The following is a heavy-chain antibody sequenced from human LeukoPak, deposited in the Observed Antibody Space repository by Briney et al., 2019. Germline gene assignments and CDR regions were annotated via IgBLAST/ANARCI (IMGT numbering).Heavy chain of an antibody. D-gene: IGHD3-22*01. V-gene: IGHV1-18*01. CDR3: ARDRWDYYDSSGYRGDAFDI. Sequence: ASVKVSCKASGYTFTSYGISWVRQAPGQGLEWMGWISAYNGNTNYAQKLQGRVTMTTDTSTSTAYMELRSLRSDDTAVYYCARDRWDYYDSSGYRGDAFDIWGQGTMVTVSS. CDR2: ISAYNGNT. CDR1: GYTFTSYG. J-gene: IGHJ3*02.